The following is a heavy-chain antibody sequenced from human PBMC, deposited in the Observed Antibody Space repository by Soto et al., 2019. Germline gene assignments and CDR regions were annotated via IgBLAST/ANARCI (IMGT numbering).Heavy chain of an antibody. Sequence: QVQLVESGGGVVQPGRSLRLSCAASGFTFSSYGMHWVRQAPGKGLEWVAVISYDGSNKYYADSVKGRFTISRDNSKNTLYLQMNSLRSEDTAVYYCANDPRGYSDGYLDYWGQGTLVTVSS. V-gene: IGHV3-30*18. D-gene: IGHD5-18*01. CDR2: ISYDGSNK. CDR3: ANDPRGYSDGYLDY. J-gene: IGHJ4*02. CDR1: GFTFSSYG.